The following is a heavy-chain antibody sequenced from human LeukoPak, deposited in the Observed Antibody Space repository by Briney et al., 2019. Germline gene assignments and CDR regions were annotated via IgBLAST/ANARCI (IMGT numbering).Heavy chain of an antibody. Sequence: QSGGSLRLSCAASGFTFSDYYMSWIRQAPGKGLEWVSAISGSGGSTYYADSVKGRFTISRDNSKNTLYLQMNSLRAEDTAVYYCARASNYDILTGYPYPFDYWGQGTLVTVSS. V-gene: IGHV3-23*01. CDR1: GFTFSDYY. CDR2: ISGSGGST. CDR3: ARASNYDILTGYPYPFDY. J-gene: IGHJ4*02. D-gene: IGHD3-9*01.